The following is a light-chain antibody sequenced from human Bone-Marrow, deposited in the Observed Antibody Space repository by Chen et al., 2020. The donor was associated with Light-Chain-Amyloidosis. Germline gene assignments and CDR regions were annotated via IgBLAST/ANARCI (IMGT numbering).Light chain of an antibody. V-gene: IGLV3-25*03. CDR1: DLPTKY. CDR2: RDT. J-gene: IGLJ2*01. Sequence: SYELTQPPSVSVSPGQTARITCSGDDLPTKYAYWYQQKPGQAPVLVIHRDTERPSGISERFSDSSSGTRATLTISGVQAEDEADYHCQSADSSGTYGVIVGGGTKLTVL. CDR3: QSADSSGTYGVI.